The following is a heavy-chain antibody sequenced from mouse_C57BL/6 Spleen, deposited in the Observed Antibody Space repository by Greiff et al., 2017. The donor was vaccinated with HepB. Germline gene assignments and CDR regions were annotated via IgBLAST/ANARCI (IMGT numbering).Heavy chain of an antibody. J-gene: IGHJ4*01. CDR1: GYAFSSYW. V-gene: IGHV1-80*01. Sequence: VQLQESGAELVKPGASVKISCKASGYAFSSYWMNWVKQRPGKGLEWIGQIYPGDGDTNYNGKFKGKATLTADKSSSTAYMQLSSLTSEDSAVYFCARKDYYDYGYAMDYWGQGTSVTVSS. D-gene: IGHD2-4*01. CDR3: ARKDYYDYGYAMDY. CDR2: IYPGDGDT.